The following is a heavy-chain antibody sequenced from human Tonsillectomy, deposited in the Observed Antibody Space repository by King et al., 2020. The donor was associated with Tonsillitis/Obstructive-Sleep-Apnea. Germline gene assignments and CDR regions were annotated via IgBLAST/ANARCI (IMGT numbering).Heavy chain of an antibody. J-gene: IGHJ4*02. CDR3: AKDIPHGDCGSTRCYHRRFDY. CDR2: ISWNSGSI. V-gene: IGHV3-9*01. CDR1: GFTFDDYA. D-gene: IGHD2-2*01. Sequence: VQLVESGGGLVQPGRSLRLSCAASGFTFDDYAMHWVRQAPGKGLEWVSGISWNSGSIGYVDSVKGRFTISRDNAKSSLYLQMNSLRAEDTAFYYCAKDIPHGDCGSTRCYHRRFDYWGQGTLVTVSS.